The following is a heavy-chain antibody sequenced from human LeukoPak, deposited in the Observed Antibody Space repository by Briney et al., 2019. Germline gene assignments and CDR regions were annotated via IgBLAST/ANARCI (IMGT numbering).Heavy chain of an antibody. CDR1: GDRVSSDSAA. CDR3: AREQAYYDSGGYYLIDY. D-gene: IGHD3-22*01. Sequence: SQTLSLTCAISGDRVSSDSAAWNWIRQSPSRGLEWLGRTYYRSKWLNDYAVSVKSRITINPDTSKNQFSLQLNSVTPDDTALYYCAREQAYYDSGGYYLIDYWGQGILVTVSS. V-gene: IGHV6-1*01. CDR2: TYYRSKWLN. J-gene: IGHJ4*02.